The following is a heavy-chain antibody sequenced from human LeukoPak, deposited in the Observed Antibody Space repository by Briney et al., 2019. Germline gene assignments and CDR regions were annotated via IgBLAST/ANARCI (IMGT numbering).Heavy chain of an antibody. V-gene: IGHV4-39*07. D-gene: IGHD3-3*01. CDR1: GGSISSSSYY. J-gene: IGHJ5*02. Sequence: PSETLSLTCTVSGGSISSSSYYWGWIRQPPGKGLEWIGSIYYSGSTYYNPSLKSRVTISVDTSKNQFSLKLSSVTAADTAVYYCSGVVIRGYNWFDPWGQGTLVTVSS. CDR2: IYYSGST. CDR3: SGVVIRGYNWFDP.